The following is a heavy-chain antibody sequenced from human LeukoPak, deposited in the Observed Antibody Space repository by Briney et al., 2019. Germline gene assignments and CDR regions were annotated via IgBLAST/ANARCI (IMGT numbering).Heavy chain of an antibody. CDR1: GFTFSSYS. Sequence: GRSLRLSCAASGFTFSSYSMNWVRQAPGKGLEWVSYISSSSSTIYYADSVKGRFTISRDNAKNSLYLQMNSLRDEDTAVYYCARSLSVVVTAIRGGYYYYYGMDVWGQGTTVTVSS. J-gene: IGHJ6*02. D-gene: IGHD2-21*02. CDR3: ARSLSVVVTAIRGGYYYYYGMDV. CDR2: ISSSSSTI. V-gene: IGHV3-48*02.